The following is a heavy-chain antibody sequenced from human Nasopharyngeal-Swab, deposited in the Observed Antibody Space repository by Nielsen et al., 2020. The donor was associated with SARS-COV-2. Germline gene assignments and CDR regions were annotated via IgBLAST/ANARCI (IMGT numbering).Heavy chain of an antibody. CDR1: GGSISSSSYY. D-gene: IGHD6-19*01. V-gene: IGHV4-39*07. Sequence: SETLSLTCTVSGGSISSSSYYWGWIRQPPGKGLEWIGRMYTSGSTTYNPSLKSRVTISVDTSKNQFSLKLSSVTAADTAVYYCARVGLWLRPLVGAFDIWGQGTMVTVSS. CDR3: ARVGLWLRPLVGAFDI. J-gene: IGHJ3*02. CDR2: MYTSGST.